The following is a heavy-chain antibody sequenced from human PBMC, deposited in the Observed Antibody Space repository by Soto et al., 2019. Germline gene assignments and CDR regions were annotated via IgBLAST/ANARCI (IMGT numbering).Heavy chain of an antibody. CDR3: ARDGTYSSSWYSEVSGFGKYGMDV. J-gene: IGHJ6*02. V-gene: IGHV1-2*02. Sequence: ASVKVSCKASGYTFTSYYMHWVRQAPGQGLEWMGWINPNSGGTNYAQKFQGRVTMTRDTSISTAYMELSRLRSDDTAVYYCARDGTYSSSWYSEVSGFGKYGMDVWGQGTTVTVSS. D-gene: IGHD6-13*01. CDR2: INPNSGGT. CDR1: GYTFTSYY.